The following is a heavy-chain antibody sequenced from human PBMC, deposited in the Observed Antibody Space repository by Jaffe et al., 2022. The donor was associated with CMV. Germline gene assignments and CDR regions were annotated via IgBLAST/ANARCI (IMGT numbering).Heavy chain of an antibody. CDR2: IHYSGST. J-gene: IGHJ5*01. CDR3: ARVLRGSIFGEAIHRIDS. D-gene: IGHD3-3*01. CDR1: DVSISGYY. V-gene: IGHV4-59*01. Sequence: QVQLQESGPGLAKPSETLSLTCTVSDVSISGYYWSWIRQPPGKGLEWIGNIHYSGSTNYSPSLKSRVTMSVDTSKKQFSLKLSSVTAADTAVYYCARVLRGSIFGEAIHRIDSWGQGTLVTVSS.